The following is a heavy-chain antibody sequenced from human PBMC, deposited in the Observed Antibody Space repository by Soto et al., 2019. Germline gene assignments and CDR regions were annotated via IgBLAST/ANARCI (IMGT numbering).Heavy chain of an antibody. D-gene: IGHD5-12*01. CDR3: AAGDYLNCFSYREIKWFDL. Sequence: KASETLSLTCTVSSGSISSYSWSWIRQPPGKGLEWIGYIHYTGNTNSNPSLKGRVTLSIDPSWNHFSLKLRSVTAADTAVYYCAAGDYLNCFSYREIKWFDLWGQGTLVTVSS. V-gene: IGHV4-59*01. CDR2: IHYTGNT. J-gene: IGHJ5*02. CDR1: SGSISSYS.